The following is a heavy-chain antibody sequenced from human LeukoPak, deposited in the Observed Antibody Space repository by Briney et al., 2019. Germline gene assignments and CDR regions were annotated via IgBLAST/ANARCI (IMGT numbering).Heavy chain of an antibody. V-gene: IGHV3-21*01. J-gene: IGHJ4*02. CDR2: ISSSSSYI. Sequence: PGGTLRLSCAASGFTFSSYSMNWVRQAPGKGLEWVSSISSSSSYICYADPVKGRFTISRHNSKNTLYLQMNSLRAEDTAVYYCARAVLVGGWKNRHYFDHWGQGTLVTVSS. D-gene: IGHD6-19*01. CDR1: GFTFSSYS. CDR3: ARAVLVGGWKNRHYFDH.